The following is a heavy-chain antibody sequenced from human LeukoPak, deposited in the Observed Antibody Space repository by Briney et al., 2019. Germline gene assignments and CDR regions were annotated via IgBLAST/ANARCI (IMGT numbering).Heavy chain of an antibody. CDR2: TYYSGRT. CDR3: ARATDVYSFDY. J-gene: IGHJ4*02. Sequence: SETLSLTCTVSGGSISSGDYYWSWIRQPPGKGLEWIGYTYYSGRTYYNPSLKSRVTISVDTSKNQFSLKLSSVTAADTAVYYCARATDVYSFDYWGQGTLVTVSS. V-gene: IGHV4-30-4*01. CDR1: GGSISSGDYY.